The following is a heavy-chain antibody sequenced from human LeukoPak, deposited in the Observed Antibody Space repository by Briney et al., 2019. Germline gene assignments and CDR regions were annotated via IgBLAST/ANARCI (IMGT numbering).Heavy chain of an antibody. D-gene: IGHD5-18*01. V-gene: IGHV3-30-3*01. CDR1: GFTFSSYA. CDR3: ARDRYGTDTAMGTFDY. CDR2: ISYDGSNK. J-gene: IGHJ4*02. Sequence: PGGSLRLSCAASGFTFSSYAMHWVRQAPGKGLEWVALISYDGSNKYYADSVKGRFTISRDNSKNTLYLQMNSLRAEDTAVYYCARDRYGTDTAMGTFDYWGQGTLVTVSS.